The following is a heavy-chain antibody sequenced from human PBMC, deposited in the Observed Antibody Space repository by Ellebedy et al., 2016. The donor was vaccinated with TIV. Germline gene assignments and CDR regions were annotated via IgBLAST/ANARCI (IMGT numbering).Heavy chain of an antibody. CDR1: GFTVSSNY. J-gene: IGHJ3*02. V-gene: IGHV3-53*01. CDR2: IYSGGST. Sequence: GESLKISCAASGFTVSSNYMSWVRQAPGKGLEWVSVIYSGGSTYYADSVKGRFTISRDNSKNTLYLQMNSLRAEDTAVYYCARSPADAFDIWGQGTMVTVSS. D-gene: IGHD2-2*01. CDR3: ARSPADAFDI.